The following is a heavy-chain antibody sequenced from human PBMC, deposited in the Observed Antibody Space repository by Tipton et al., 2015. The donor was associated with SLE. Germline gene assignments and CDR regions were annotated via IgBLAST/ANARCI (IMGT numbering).Heavy chain of an antibody. D-gene: IGHD4-17*01. V-gene: IGHV3-49*04. J-gene: IGHJ4*02. CDR3: TRDVGACGDYIY. CDR2: IRSETYGGTT. Sequence: SLRLSCTGSGFTFGDYVLNWVRQAPGRGLEWVGFIRSETYGGTTEIAASLKGRFTISRDDSKGIAYLQMNSLRTEDTAIYYCTRDVGACGDYIYWGQGTLVAVSS. CDR1: GFTFGDYV.